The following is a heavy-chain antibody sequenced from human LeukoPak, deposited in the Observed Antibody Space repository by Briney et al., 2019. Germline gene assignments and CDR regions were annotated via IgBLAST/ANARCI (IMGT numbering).Heavy chain of an antibody. J-gene: IGHJ6*03. V-gene: IGHV4-34*01. Sequence: PSETLSLTCAVYGGSFSGYYWSWIRQPPGKGLEWIEEINHSGSTNYNPSLKSRVTISVDTSKNQFSLKLSSVTAADTAVYYCARGRRVVPAAIGYYMDVWGKGTTVTVSS. CDR3: ARGRRVVPAAIGYYMDV. CDR1: GGSFSGYY. D-gene: IGHD2-2*01. CDR2: INHSGST.